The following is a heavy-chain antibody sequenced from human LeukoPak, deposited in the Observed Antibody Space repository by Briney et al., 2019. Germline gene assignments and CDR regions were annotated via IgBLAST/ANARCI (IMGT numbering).Heavy chain of an antibody. V-gene: IGHV1-2*02. J-gene: IGHJ5*02. Sequence: ASVTVACKASGYTFTGYYMHWVRQAPGQGLEWMGWINPNSGGTNYAQKFQGRDTMTRDTSISTAYMELSRLRSDDTAVYYCARDPPIAAAGIRFGNWFDPWGQGTLVTVSS. CDR1: GYTFTGYY. D-gene: IGHD6-13*01. CDR2: INPNSGGT. CDR3: ARDPPIAAAGIRFGNWFDP.